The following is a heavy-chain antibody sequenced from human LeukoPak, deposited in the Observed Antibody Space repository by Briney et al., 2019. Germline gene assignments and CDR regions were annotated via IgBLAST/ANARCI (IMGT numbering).Heavy chain of an antibody. V-gene: IGHV5-51*01. Sequence: GESLKISCKGSGYSFDNYWLAWVRQMPGKGLEWMGIIYPGNSDTRYSPSFQGQVTISADKSISTAYLQWSSLKASETAMYYCARLGYGHYYYYGMDVWGQGTTVTVSS. J-gene: IGHJ6*02. CDR3: ARLGYGHYYYYGMDV. D-gene: IGHD5-18*01. CDR1: GYSFDNYW. CDR2: IYPGNSDT.